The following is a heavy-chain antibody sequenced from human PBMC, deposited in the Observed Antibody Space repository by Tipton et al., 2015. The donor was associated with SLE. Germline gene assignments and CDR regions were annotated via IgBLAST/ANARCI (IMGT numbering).Heavy chain of an antibody. J-gene: IGHJ5*02. CDR3: ARDRGPYTNWFDP. Sequence: TLSLTCTVSGGSLSSHYWNWIRQPPGKGLEWIGYIYYSGTTNYNPSLKSRVTISVDTSKNQFSLKLTSVTTADTALYYCARDRGPYTNWFDPWGQGTLVTVSS. CDR2: IYYSGTT. CDR1: GGSLSSHY. D-gene: IGHD2-8*01. V-gene: IGHV4-59*11.